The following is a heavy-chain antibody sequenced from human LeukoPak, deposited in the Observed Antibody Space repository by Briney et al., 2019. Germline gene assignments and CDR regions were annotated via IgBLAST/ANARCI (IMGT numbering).Heavy chain of an antibody. D-gene: IGHD6-19*01. J-gene: IGHJ4*02. CDR3: ARLGNNSGWYY. V-gene: IGHV4-59*08. Sequence: SETLSLTCTVSGGSISSYYWSWIRQPPGKGLEWIGYIYYSGSTNYNPSLKSRVTISVDTSKNQFSLKLSSVTAADTAVYYCARLGNNSGWYYWGQGILVTVSS. CDR1: GGSISSYY. CDR2: IYYSGST.